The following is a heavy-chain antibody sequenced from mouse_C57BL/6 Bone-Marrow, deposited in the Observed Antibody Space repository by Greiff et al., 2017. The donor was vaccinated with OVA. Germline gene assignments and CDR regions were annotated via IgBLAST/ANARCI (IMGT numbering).Heavy chain of an antibody. J-gene: IGHJ4*01. V-gene: IGHV3-6*01. CDR2: ISYDGSN. D-gene: IGHD1-1*02. CDR1: GYSITSGYY. Sequence: EVKVEESGPGLVKPSQSLSLTCSVTGYSITSGYYWNWIRQFPGNHLEWMGYISYDGSNNYNPSLKNRISITRDTSKNQFFLKLNSVTTEDTATYYCARDGTFYAMDYWGQGTSVTVSS. CDR3: ARDGTFYAMDY.